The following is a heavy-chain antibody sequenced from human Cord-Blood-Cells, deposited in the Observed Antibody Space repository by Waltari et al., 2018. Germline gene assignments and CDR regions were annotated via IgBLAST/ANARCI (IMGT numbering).Heavy chain of an antibody. Sequence: EVQLVESGGGLVQPGGSLRLSCAASGFTFSSYSMNWVRRAPGKGLEWVSYISSSSSTIYYADSVKGQFTISRDNAKNSLYLQMNSLRDEDTAVYYWARVLTLSSAYYFDYWGQGTLVTVSS. CDR1: GFTFSSYS. V-gene: IGHV3-48*02. CDR2: ISSSSSTI. D-gene: IGHD3-9*01. CDR3: ARVLTLSSAYYFDY. J-gene: IGHJ4*02.